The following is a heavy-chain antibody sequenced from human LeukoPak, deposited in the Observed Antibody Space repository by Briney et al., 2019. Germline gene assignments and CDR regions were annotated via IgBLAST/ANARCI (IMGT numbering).Heavy chain of an antibody. CDR3: ARDRWPGGFYYYMDV. Sequence: WASVKVSCKASAYTFTSSYIHWMRQAPGQGLEWMGCINPDSGDTNYAQRFQDRVTMTRDTSISTAYMELSRLTSDDTAVYVCARDRWPGGFYYYMDVWGKGTTVIISS. J-gene: IGHJ6*03. CDR2: INPDSGDT. V-gene: IGHV1-2*02. D-gene: IGHD3-16*01. CDR1: AYTFTSSY.